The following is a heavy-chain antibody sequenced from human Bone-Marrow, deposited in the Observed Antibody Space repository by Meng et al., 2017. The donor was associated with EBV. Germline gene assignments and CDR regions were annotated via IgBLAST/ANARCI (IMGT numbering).Heavy chain of an antibody. CDR1: GGSISSSNW. J-gene: IGHJ2*01. D-gene: IGHD2-15*01. CDR3: ARYAVVVVAAPYWYFDL. Sequence: QVQVEGSGHGLGKPSGALSLTCAGSGGSISSSNWWSWVRQPPGKGLEWIGEIYHSGSTNYNPSLKSRVTISVDKSKNQFSLKLSSVTAADTAVYYCARYAVVVVAAPYWYFDLWGRGTLVTVSS. CDR2: IYHSGST. V-gene: IGHV4-4*02.